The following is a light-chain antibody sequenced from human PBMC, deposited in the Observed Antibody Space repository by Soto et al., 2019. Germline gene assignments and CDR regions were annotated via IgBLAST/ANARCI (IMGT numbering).Light chain of an antibody. CDR2: DVT. CDR3: CSYAGTYTRYV. Sequence: QSVLTQPPSASGSPGQSVTLSCAGAGSDVGGYNYVSWYQHHPGKAPKLLIYDVTKRPSGVPDRFSGSKSGSTASLTISGLQAEDEADYYCCSYAGTYTRYVFGTGTKVTVL. V-gene: IGLV2-11*01. CDR1: GSDVGGYNY. J-gene: IGLJ1*01.